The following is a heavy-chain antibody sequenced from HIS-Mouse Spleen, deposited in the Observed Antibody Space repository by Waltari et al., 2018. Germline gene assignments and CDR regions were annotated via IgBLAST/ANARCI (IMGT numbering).Heavy chain of an antibody. CDR2: IYYSGRS. Sequence: QLQLQESGPGLVKPSETLSLTCTVSGGSISSSSYYWGWIRQPPGKGLEWIGSIYYSGRSYCNPFLKSRLTITVTPSKNQFSAKLCSVTAADTAVYYCARELPYSSSWYDWYFDLWGRGTLVTVSS. J-gene: IGHJ2*01. D-gene: IGHD6-13*01. V-gene: IGHV4-39*07. CDR1: GGSISSSSYY. CDR3: ARELPYSSSWYDWYFDL.